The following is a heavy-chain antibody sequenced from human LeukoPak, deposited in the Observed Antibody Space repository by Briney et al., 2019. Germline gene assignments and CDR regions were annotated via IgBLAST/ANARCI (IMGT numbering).Heavy chain of an antibody. CDR1: GGSISSYY. Sequence: SETLSLTCTVSGGSISSYYWSWIRQPPGKGLEWIGYIYYSGSTYYNPSLKSRVTISVDTSKNQFSLKLSSVTAADTAVYYCARDRVYYDSSGYYTDWGQGTLVTVSS. D-gene: IGHD3-22*01. V-gene: IGHV4-59*12. CDR3: ARDRVYYDSSGYYTD. CDR2: IYYSGST. J-gene: IGHJ4*02.